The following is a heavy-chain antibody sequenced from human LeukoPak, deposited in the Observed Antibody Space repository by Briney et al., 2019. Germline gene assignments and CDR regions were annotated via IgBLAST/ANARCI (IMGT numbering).Heavy chain of an antibody. Sequence: SGGSLRLSCAASGFTFSNYAMSWVRQAPGKGLEWVSTISGSGDSSYYVDSVKGRFTISRDSSKSTLYLQMNSLRAEDTAIYYCAKGRCTDGRCSGFDCWGQGTLVTVSS. V-gene: IGHV3-23*01. CDR3: AKGRCTDGRCSGFDC. CDR1: GFTFSNYA. J-gene: IGHJ4*02. D-gene: IGHD2-15*01. CDR2: ISGSGDSS.